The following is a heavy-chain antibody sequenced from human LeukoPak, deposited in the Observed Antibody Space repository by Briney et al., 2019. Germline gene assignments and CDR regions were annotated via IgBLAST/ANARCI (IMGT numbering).Heavy chain of an antibody. Sequence: GVSLRLSCAASGFIFSSYAMIWVRRAPGKGLEWVSAISCSGGSTYYADSVKGRFTISRDNSKNTLYLQMNSLRAEDTAVYYCAKDPSPYSSSWNHFDYWGQGTLVTVSS. CDR2: ISCSGGST. J-gene: IGHJ4*02. D-gene: IGHD6-13*01. CDR3: AKDPSPYSSSWNHFDY. CDR1: GFIFSSYA. V-gene: IGHV3-23*01.